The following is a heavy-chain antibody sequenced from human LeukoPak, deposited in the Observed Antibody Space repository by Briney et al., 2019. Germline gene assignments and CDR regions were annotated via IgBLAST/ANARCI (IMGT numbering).Heavy chain of an antibody. CDR1: GGSFSGYY. V-gene: IGHV4-34*01. Sequence: SETLSLTCAVYGGSFSGYYWSWIRQPPGKGLEWIGEINHSGSTNYNPSLKSRVTISVDTSKNQFSLKLSSVTAADTAVYYCARSKRSNTYFFLGPYGMDVWGQGTTVTVSS. J-gene: IGHJ6*02. D-gene: IGHD3-16*01. CDR3: ARSKRSNTYFFLGPYGMDV. CDR2: INHSGST.